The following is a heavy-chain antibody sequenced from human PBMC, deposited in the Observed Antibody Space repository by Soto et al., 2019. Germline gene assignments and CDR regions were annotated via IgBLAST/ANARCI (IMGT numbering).Heavy chain of an antibody. CDR3: ARDFRPGLARDAFDI. CDR1: GYTFTSYG. V-gene: IGHV1-18*01. Sequence: ASVKVSCKASGYTFTSYGISWVRQAPGQGLEWMGWISAYNGNTNYAQKLQGRVTMTTDTSTSTAYMELRSLRSDDTAVYYCARDFRPGLARDAFDIWGQGTMVTVSS. D-gene: IGHD4-17*01. J-gene: IGHJ3*02. CDR2: ISAYNGNT.